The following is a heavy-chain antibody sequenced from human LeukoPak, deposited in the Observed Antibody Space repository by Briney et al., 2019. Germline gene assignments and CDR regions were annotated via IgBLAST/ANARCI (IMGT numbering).Heavy chain of an antibody. CDR3: ARYGDYRFLPYFHY. CDR1: GFSLSTSGVG. D-gene: IGHD4-11*01. CDR2: IYWNDDT. Sequence: GPTLVNPTQTLTLTCTFSGFSLSTSGVGVGWIRQPQIKSLEWPSLIYWNDDTRYSPSLKRMLTITKDTSKNQVVLTMTNMDPVDTATYYCARYGDYRFLPYFHYWGRGILVTVSS. J-gene: IGHJ4*02. V-gene: IGHV2-5*01.